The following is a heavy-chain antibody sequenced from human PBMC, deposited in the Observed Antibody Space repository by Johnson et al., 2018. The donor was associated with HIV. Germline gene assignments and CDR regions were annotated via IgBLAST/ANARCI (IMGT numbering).Heavy chain of an antibody. CDR2: IRYDGTNK. CDR1: GFTFSSYD. Sequence: QVQLVESGGGVVQPGGSLRLSCETSGFTFSSYDMHWVRQAPGKGLEWVAFIRYDGTNKHFAASVKGRFTISRDNSKNTLYLQMNSLGAEDTAVYYCARGGKRVMAAFDIWGQGTMVTVSS. CDR3: ARGGKRVMAAFDI. V-gene: IGHV3-30*02. D-gene: IGHD3-16*01. J-gene: IGHJ3*02.